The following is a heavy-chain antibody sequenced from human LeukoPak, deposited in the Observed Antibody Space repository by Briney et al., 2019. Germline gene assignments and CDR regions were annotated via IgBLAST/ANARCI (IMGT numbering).Heavy chain of an antibody. J-gene: IGHJ1*01. CDR2: IIPILGIA. D-gene: IGHD6-6*01. V-gene: IGHV1-69*04. Sequence: KISSKGSGYSFTSYWSGWVRQAPGQGLEWMGRIIPILGIANYAQKFQGRVTITADKSTSTAYMELSSLRSEDTAVYYCARGSAARTEYFQHWGQGTLVTVSS. CDR3: ARGSAARTEYFQH. CDR1: GYSFTSYW.